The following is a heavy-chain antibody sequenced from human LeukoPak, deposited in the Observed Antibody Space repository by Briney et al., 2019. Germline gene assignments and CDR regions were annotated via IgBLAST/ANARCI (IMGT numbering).Heavy chain of an antibody. Sequence: GESLKISCKGSGYSFTSYWIGWVRQMPGKGLEWMGIIYPGDSDTRYSPSFQGQVTISADKSISTAYLQWSSLKASDTAMYYCARLPNYYGSGSYFSWIDYCGQGTLVTVSS. J-gene: IGHJ4*02. V-gene: IGHV5-51*01. CDR3: ARLPNYYGSGSYFSWIDY. CDR2: IYPGDSDT. D-gene: IGHD3-10*01. CDR1: GYSFTSYW.